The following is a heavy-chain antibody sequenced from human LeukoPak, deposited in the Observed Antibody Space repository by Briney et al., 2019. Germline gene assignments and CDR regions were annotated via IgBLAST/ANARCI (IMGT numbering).Heavy chain of an antibody. Sequence: ASVKVSCKASGYTFTSYDINWVRQATGQGLEWMGWMNPNSGNTGYAQKFQGRVTITRNTSISTAYMELSSLRSEDTAVYYCARGGSYSSGRPFDYWGQGTLVTVSS. CDR3: ARGGSYSSGRPFDY. CDR1: GYTFTSYD. V-gene: IGHV1-8*01. J-gene: IGHJ4*02. CDR2: MNPNSGNT. D-gene: IGHD6-19*01.